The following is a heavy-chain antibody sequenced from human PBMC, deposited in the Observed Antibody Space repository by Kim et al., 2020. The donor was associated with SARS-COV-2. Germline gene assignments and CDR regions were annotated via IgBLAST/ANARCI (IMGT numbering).Heavy chain of an antibody. J-gene: IGHJ3*02. Sequence: SETLSLTCTVSGGSISSYYWSWIRQPPGKGLEWIGYIYYSGSTNYNPSLKSRVTISVDTSKNQFSLKLSSVTAADTAVYYCARTDSGYYVYDAFDIWGQGTMVTVSS. CDR3: ARTDSGYYVYDAFDI. CDR2: IYYSGST. D-gene: IGHD3-22*01. V-gene: IGHV4-59*01. CDR1: GGSISSYY.